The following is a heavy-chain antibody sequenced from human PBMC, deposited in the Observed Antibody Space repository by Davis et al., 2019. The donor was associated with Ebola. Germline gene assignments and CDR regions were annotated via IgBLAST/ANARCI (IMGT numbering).Heavy chain of an antibody. Sequence: PGGSLRLSCAASGFTVSSNYMSWVRQAPGKGLEWVSVIYSGGSTYYADSVKGRFTISRDNSRNTLYLQMNNLRAEDTAVYYCATEGGVGALDYWGQGTLVTVSS. V-gene: IGHV3-53*01. J-gene: IGHJ4*02. CDR1: GFTVSSNY. D-gene: IGHD1-26*01. CDR2: IYSGGST. CDR3: ATEGGVGALDY.